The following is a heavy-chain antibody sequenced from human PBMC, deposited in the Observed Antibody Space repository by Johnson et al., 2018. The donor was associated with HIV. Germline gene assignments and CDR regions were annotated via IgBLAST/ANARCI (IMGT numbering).Heavy chain of an antibody. CDR2: ISYDETYK. V-gene: IGHV3-30*03. D-gene: IGHD3-10*01. CDR3: CYGSGTYDGPAFDI. J-gene: IGHJ3*02. Sequence: QVQLVESGGGLVQPGGSLRLSCAASGFTVSNNFMNWVRQAPGKGLEWVAVISYDETYKDYADSVNGRFTISRDNAKNSLYLQMNSLRAEDTAVYYCCYGSGTYDGPAFDIWGQGTVVIVSS. CDR1: GFTVSNNF.